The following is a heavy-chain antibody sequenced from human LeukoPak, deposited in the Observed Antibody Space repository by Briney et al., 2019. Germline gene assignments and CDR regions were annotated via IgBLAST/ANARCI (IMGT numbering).Heavy chain of an antibody. CDR3: AKSSLRENYYYGMDV. CDR2: ISGSGGST. V-gene: IGHV3-23*01. CDR1: GFTFSSYA. D-gene: IGHD1-26*01. Sequence: GGSLRLSCAASGFTFSSYAMSWVRQAPGKGLEWVSAISGSGGSTYYADSVKGRFTISRDNSKNTLYLQMNSLRAEDTAIHYCAKSSLRENYYYGMDVWGQGTTVTVSS. J-gene: IGHJ6*02.